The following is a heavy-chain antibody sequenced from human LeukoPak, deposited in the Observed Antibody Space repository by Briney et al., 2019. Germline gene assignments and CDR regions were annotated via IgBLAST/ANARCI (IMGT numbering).Heavy chain of an antibody. CDR1: GYTFTSYD. D-gene: IGHD3-16*02. CDR3: ARGPIQDRSFRY. J-gene: IGHJ4*02. CDR2: MNPNSGNT. V-gene: IGHV1-8*01. Sequence: ASVKVSCKASGYTFTSYDINWVRQATGQGLEWMGWMNPNSGNTGYAQKFQGRVTMTRNTSISTAYMELSSLRSEDTAVYYCARGPIQDRSFRYWGQGTLVTVSS.